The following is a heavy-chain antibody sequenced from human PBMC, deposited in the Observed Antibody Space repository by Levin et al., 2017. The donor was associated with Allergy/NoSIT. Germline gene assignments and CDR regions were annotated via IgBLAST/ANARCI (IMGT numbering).Heavy chain of an antibody. CDR2: IFPADSDT. V-gene: IGHV5-51*01. CDR3: ARRGGNGGSFDY. J-gene: IGHJ4*02. D-gene: IGHD3-10*01. CDR1: GYSFAFSW. Sequence: RGESLKISCKASGYSFAFSWIGWVRQMPGKGLEWMGIIFPADSDTRYSPSFQGHVTISADKSITTAYLQWSSLKASDSAIYYCARRGGNGGSFDYWGQGTLVTVSS.